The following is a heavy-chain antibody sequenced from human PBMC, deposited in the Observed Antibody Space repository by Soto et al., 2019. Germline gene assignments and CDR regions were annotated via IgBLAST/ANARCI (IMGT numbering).Heavy chain of an antibody. J-gene: IGHJ5*02. V-gene: IGHV4-31*03. Sequence: QVQLQESGPGLVKPSQTLSLTCTVSGGSISSGGYYWSWIRQHPGKGLEWIGYIYYSGSTYYNPSLKSRVTISVDTSKNQFSLELSSVTAADTAVYYCARVYCTNGVRDTVNWFDPWGQGTLVTVSS. CDR1: GGSISSGGYY. D-gene: IGHD2-8*01. CDR2: IYYSGST. CDR3: ARVYCTNGVRDTVNWFDP.